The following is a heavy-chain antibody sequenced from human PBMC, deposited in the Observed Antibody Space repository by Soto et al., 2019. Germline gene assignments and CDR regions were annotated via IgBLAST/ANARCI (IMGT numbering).Heavy chain of an antibody. Sequence: PSETLSLTCTVSGGSVRSYYWSWIRQPPGKGLEWIGNIYYSGSTNYNPSLKSRVTISVDTSKNQFSLKLSSVTAADTAMYYCATEAGLRYPFDPWGQGTLVTVSS. D-gene: IGHD3-9*01. J-gene: IGHJ5*02. CDR1: GGSVRSYY. CDR2: IYYSGST. V-gene: IGHV4-59*02. CDR3: ATEAGLRYPFDP.